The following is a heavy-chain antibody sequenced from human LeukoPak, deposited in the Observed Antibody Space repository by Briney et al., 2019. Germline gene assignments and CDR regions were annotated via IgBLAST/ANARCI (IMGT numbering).Heavy chain of an antibody. CDR1: GGSFSGYY. V-gene: IGHV4-59*01. Sequence: PSETLSLTCAVYGGSFSGYYWSWIRQPPGKGLEWIGYIYYSGSTNYNPSLKSRVTISVDTSKNQFSLKLSSVTAADTAVYYCARDSPFYRYYFDYWGQGTLVTVSS. J-gene: IGHJ4*02. CDR2: IYYSGST. CDR3: ARDSPFYRYYFDY. D-gene: IGHD3-3*01.